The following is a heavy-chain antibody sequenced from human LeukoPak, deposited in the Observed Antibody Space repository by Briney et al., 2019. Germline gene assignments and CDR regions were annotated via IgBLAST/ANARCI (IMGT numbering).Heavy chain of an antibody. V-gene: IGHV3-30-3*01. CDR2: ISYDGSNK. CDR3: ATYHMTTVVTPAY. Sequence: PGGSLRLSCAASGFTFSSYAMHWVRQAPGKGLEWVAVISYDGSNKYYADSVKGRFTISRDNSRNTLYLQMNSLRTEDTAVYYCATYHMTTVVTPAYWGQGTLVTVSS. CDR1: GFTFSSYA. D-gene: IGHD4-23*01. J-gene: IGHJ4*02.